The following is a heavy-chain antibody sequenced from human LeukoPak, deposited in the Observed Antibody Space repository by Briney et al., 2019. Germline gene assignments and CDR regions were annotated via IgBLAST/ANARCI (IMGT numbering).Heavy chain of an antibody. CDR1: GGTFSSYA. CDR2: IIPIFGTA. CDR3: ARLDRYCSSTSCYEPYYMDV. Sequence: ASVKVSCKASGGTFSSYAISWVRQAPGQGLEWMGGIIPIFGTANYAQKFQGRVTITADKSTSTAYMELSSLRSEDTAVYYCARLDRYCSSTSCYEPYYMDVWGKGTTVTVSS. D-gene: IGHD2-2*01. J-gene: IGHJ6*03. V-gene: IGHV1-69*06.